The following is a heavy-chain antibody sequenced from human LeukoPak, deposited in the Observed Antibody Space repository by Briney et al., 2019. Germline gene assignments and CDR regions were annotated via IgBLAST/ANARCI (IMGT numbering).Heavy chain of an antibody. CDR2: IKSKTDGGTT. J-gene: IGHJ4*02. CDR3: TNRISSGWYVYDY. CDR1: GFTFSNAW. D-gene: IGHD6-19*01. V-gene: IGHV3-15*01. Sequence: GGSLRLSCAASGFTFSNAWMSWVRQAPGKGLEWVGRIKSKTDGGTTDYAAPVKGSFTISRDDSKNTLYLQMNSLKTEDTAVYYCTNRISSGWYVYDYWGQGTLVTVSS.